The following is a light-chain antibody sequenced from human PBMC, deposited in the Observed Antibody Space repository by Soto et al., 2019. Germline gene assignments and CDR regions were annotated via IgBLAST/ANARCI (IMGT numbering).Light chain of an antibody. J-gene: IGKJ1*01. Sequence: DIQMTHTPPTLSTSVGDRVTITCRASQSINTWLAWYQQKPGKAPKLLLYDASSLESGVPSRFSGSGSGTEVTLTIGSLQPDDFASYYCQQYNSYPWTFGQGTKVEIK. V-gene: IGKV1-5*01. CDR1: QSINTW. CDR2: DAS. CDR3: QQYNSYPWT.